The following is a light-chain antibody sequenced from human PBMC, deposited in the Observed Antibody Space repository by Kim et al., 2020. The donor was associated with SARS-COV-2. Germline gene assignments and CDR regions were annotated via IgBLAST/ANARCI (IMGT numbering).Light chain of an antibody. J-gene: IGKJ4*01. CDR1: QSVSNSR. CDR2: DAS. V-gene: IGKV3-20*01. CDR3: QQYGASSLT. Sequence: PGERTTLSCRASQSVSNSRLAWYQQKPGQAPRLLIYDASSRATGITDRFSGSGSGTDFTLTISRLEPEDFAVYYCQQYGASSLTFGGGTKVDIK.